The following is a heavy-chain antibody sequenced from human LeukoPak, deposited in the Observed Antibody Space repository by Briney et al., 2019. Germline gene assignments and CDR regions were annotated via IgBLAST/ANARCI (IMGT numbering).Heavy chain of an antibody. Sequence: AALKVAGKASGYAFTGYRISREKQAPGQGLEWMGWFSAYNGDTNYAQKLQGRVTMTTDTSTSTAYMELRSLRSDDTAIYYCAKTGSSWRFDYWGQGTLVTVAS. D-gene: IGHD6-13*01. CDR1: GYAFTGYR. CDR3: AKTGSSWRFDY. J-gene: IGHJ4*02. V-gene: IGHV1-18*01. CDR2: FSAYNGDT.